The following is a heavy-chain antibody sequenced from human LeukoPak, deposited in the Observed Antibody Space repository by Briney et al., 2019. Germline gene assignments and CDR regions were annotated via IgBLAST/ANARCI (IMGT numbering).Heavy chain of an antibody. CDR3: ARVMSGSYLDY. D-gene: IGHD3-16*02. V-gene: IGHV1-18*01. Sequence: ASVKVSCEASGYSFTSFPIIWVRQAPGQGLEWMGWISAYNGNTNYAQKLQGRVTMTTDTSTSTAFMELRSLASGDTAVCYCARVMSGSYLDYWGQGALVIVSS. CDR2: ISAYNGNT. J-gene: IGHJ4*02. CDR1: GYSFTSFP.